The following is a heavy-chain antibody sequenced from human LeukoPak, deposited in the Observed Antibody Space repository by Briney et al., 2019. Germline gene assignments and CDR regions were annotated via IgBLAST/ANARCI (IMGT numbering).Heavy chain of an antibody. V-gene: IGHV4-4*07. CDR3: ARDHGIAAAGSPYSN. CDR1: GGSISSYY. CDR2: IYTSGST. D-gene: IGHD6-13*01. J-gene: IGHJ4*02. Sequence: PSETLSLTCTVSGGSISSYYWSWIRQPAGKGLEWIGRIYTSGSTNYNPSLKSRVTMSVDTSKNQFSLKLSSVTAADTAVYYCARDHGIAAAGSPYSNWGQGTLVTASS.